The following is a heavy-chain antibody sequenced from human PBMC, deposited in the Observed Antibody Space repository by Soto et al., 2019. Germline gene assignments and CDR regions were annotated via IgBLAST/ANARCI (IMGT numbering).Heavy chain of an antibody. Sequence: LSLTCTVSGDSFSNYYCNWVRKSAGKGLEWIGRIYPTGSTTYNPSLKSRLTMSVDTSKNQFSLRLTSMTAADTAVYYCATGRSEVVPGAMDTWGQGTLVTVSS. V-gene: IGHV4-4*07. CDR3: ATGRSEVVPGAMDT. J-gene: IGHJ5*02. CDR2: IYPTGST. CDR1: GDSFSNYY. D-gene: IGHD2-2*01.